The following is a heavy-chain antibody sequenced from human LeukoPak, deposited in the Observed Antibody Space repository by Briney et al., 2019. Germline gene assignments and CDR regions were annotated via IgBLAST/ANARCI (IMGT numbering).Heavy chain of an antibody. CDR3: AKDGGWLRFGFDAFDI. Sequence: GRSLRLSCAASGFTFVDYAMHWVRQAPGKGLGWVSGISWNSGSIGYAGSVKGRFTISRDNAKNSLYLQMNSLRAEDTALYYCAKDGGWLRFGFDAFDIWGQGTMVTVSS. CDR2: ISWNSGSI. V-gene: IGHV3-9*01. D-gene: IGHD5-12*01. J-gene: IGHJ3*02. CDR1: GFTFVDYA.